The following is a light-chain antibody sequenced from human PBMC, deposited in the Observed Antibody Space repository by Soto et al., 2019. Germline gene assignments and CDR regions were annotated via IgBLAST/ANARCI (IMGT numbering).Light chain of an antibody. CDR1: QSVRSSY. Sequence: IVLTQSPGTLSLSPGERATLSCRASQSVRSSYLACYQQKPGQAPRLLIYGASSRATGIPDRFSGSGSGTDVTLLISRLEPEDFAVYYGQQYCNSPLTFGQGTKVEIK. J-gene: IGKJ1*01. CDR3: QQYCNSPLT. CDR2: GAS. V-gene: IGKV3-20*01.